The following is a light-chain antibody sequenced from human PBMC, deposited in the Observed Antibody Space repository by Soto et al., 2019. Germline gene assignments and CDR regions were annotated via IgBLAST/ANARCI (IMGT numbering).Light chain of an antibody. J-gene: IGKJ5*01. V-gene: IGKV1-39*01. CDR2: SAS. CDR3: QQSYGNPIT. Sequence: DIQMTQSPSSLSASVRDRVTITSRASQSISTYLNWYQQKKGKAPNLLIYSASNLQSGVPSRFSGSGSGTDCTLTISSLQPEDFEAYYCQQSYGNPITFGQGTRLEIK. CDR1: QSISTY.